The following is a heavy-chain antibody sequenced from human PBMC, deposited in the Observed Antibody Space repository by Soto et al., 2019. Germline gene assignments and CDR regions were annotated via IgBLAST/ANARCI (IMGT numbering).Heavy chain of an antibody. D-gene: IGHD5-18*01. J-gene: IGHJ4*02. CDR3: ARAPGLQLWFDY. Sequence: ASVKVSCKASGYTFTDYYMHWVRQAPGQGLEWMGWINPNSGGTNYAQKFQGRVTMIRDTSISTAYTELSRLISDDTAVYYCARAPGLQLWFDYWGQGALVTVSS. V-gene: IGHV1-2*02. CDR2: INPNSGGT. CDR1: GYTFTDYY.